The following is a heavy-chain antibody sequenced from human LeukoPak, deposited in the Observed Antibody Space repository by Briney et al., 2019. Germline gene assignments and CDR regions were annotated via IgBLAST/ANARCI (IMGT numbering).Heavy chain of an antibody. CDR1: GFTFSSYG. D-gene: IGHD6-13*01. J-gene: IGHJ6*03. V-gene: IGHV3-30*02. Sequence: GGSLRLSCAASGFTFSSYGMHWVRQAPGKGLEWVAVIWYGGSNKYYADSVKGRFTISRDNSKNTLYLQMNSLRAEDTAVYYCAKEGTAAAVFYYYYYMDVWGKGTTVTVSS. CDR2: IWYGGSNK. CDR3: AKEGTAAAVFYYYYYMDV.